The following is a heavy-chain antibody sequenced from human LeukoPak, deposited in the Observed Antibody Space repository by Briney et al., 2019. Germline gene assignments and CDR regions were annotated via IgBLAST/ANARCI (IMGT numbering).Heavy chain of an antibody. CDR1: KFTFNSYG. J-gene: IGHJ4*02. CDR3: ARARTTYRYYFDY. V-gene: IGHV3-30*02. CDR2: IRYDGSDK. D-gene: IGHD1-7*01. Sequence: PGGSLRLSCAASKFTFNSYGMHWVRQAPGKGLEWVAFIRYDGSDKYYADSVKGRFTISRDNSKNTLYLQMNSLRAEDTAVYCCARARTTYRYYFDYWGQGTLVTVSS.